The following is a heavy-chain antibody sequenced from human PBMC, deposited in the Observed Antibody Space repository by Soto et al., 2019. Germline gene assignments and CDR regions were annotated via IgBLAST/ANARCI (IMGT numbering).Heavy chain of an antibody. Sequence: LRLSCAASGLTFSSYAMSWVRQAPGKGLEWVSAISGSGGSTYYADSVKGRFTISRDNSKNTLYLQMNSLRAEDTAVYYCAKGGSYYYDSSGYFGFDYWGQGTLVTVSS. CDR3: AKGGSYYYDSSGYFGFDY. D-gene: IGHD3-22*01. CDR1: GLTFSSYA. J-gene: IGHJ4*02. V-gene: IGHV3-23*01. CDR2: ISGSGGST.